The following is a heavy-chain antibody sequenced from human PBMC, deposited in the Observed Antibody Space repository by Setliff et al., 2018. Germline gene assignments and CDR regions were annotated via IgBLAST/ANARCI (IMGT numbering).Heavy chain of an antibody. CDR3: ARDRGGTAIANWFDR. Sequence: ASVKVSCKASGGTFSSYAIGWVRQAPGQGLEWMGGIIPMFGSTNYAQNFQGRVTITADKSTSTAYMDLSSLRSEDSAVCYCARDRGGTAIANWFDRWGQGTLVTVSS. CDR2: IIPMFGST. CDR1: GGTFSSYA. D-gene: IGHD2-21*01. J-gene: IGHJ5*02. V-gene: IGHV1-69*06.